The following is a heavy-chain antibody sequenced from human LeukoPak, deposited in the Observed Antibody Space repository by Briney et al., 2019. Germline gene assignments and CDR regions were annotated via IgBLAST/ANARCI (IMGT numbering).Heavy chain of an antibody. Sequence: PSETLSLTCAVYGGSFSGYYWSWIRQPPGKGLEWIGYIYYSGSTNYNPSLKSRVTISVDTSKNQFSLRLISVTAADTAVYYCARDRHGSGSAHSFDPWGQGILVTVSS. V-gene: IGHV4-59*01. D-gene: IGHD3-10*01. CDR3: ARDRHGSGSAHSFDP. J-gene: IGHJ5*02. CDR2: IYYSGST. CDR1: GGSFSGYY.